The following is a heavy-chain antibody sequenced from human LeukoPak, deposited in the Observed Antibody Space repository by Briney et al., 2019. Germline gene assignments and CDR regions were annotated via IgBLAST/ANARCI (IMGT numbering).Heavy chain of an antibody. CDR1: GWTLSSYA. CDR2: TSSSDAGT. J-gene: IGHJ4*02. Sequence: PGGSLRLSCAASGWTLSSYARSWVRQAPGKGLEWVSATSSSDAGTYYADSVKGRFTISRDNSKNTLYLQMNSLRAEDTAVYYCAKDPKILWFGELSYFNYWGQGTLVTVSS. D-gene: IGHD3-10*01. V-gene: IGHV3-23*01. CDR3: AKDPKILWFGELSYFNY.